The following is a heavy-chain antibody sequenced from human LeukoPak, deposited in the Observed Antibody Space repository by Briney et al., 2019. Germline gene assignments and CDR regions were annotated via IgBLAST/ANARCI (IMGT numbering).Heavy chain of an antibody. CDR3: ARQGGSVRYRYNYMDL. J-gene: IGHJ6*03. V-gene: IGHV3-30*14. Sequence: GGSLRLSCAASGFTFSSYPLHWVRQAPGKGLEWVALISSDGSEKYYGESVKGRITISRDMSQNTLFLQMDRLRPEDTAVYFCARQGGSVRYRYNYMDLWGRGTTVVVSS. D-gene: IGHD5-18*01. CDR1: GFTFSSYP. CDR2: ISSDGSEK.